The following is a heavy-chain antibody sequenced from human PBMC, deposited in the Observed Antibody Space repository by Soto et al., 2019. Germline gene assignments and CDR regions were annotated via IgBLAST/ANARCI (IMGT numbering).Heavy chain of an antibody. J-gene: IGHJ5*02. CDR3: ARGRAAAAGTRWLDP. CDR1: GGSFSGYY. CDR2: INHSGST. V-gene: IGHV4-34*01. Sequence: SETLSLTCAVYGGSFSGYYWSWIRQPPGKGLEWIGEINHSGSTNYNPSLKSRVTISVDTSKNQFSLKLSSVTAADTAVYYCARGRAAAAGTRWLDPWGEGTMVTVSS. D-gene: IGHD6-13*01.